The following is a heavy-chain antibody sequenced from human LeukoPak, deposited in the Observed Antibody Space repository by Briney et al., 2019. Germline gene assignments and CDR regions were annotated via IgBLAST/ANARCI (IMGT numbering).Heavy chain of an antibody. CDR3: AKDLPAAATGLHY. V-gene: IGHV3-9*01. J-gene: IGHJ4*02. CDR2: ISWNSGSI. D-gene: IGHD2-15*01. CDR1: GFTFSSYG. Sequence: GGSLRLSCAASGFTFSSYGMHWVRQAPGKGLEWVSGISWNSGSIDYADSVKGRFTTSRDNAKKSLYLQMNSLRAEDTALYYCAKDLPAAATGLHYWGQGTLVTVSS.